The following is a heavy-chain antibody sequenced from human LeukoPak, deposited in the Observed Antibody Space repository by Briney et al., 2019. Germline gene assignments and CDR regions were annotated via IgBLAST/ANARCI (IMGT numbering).Heavy chain of an antibody. V-gene: IGHV3-21*01. CDR3: ARDGDYMSSTSYPTFDY. D-gene: IGHD6-6*01. J-gene: IGHJ4*02. CDR1: GFTFSGSN. Sequence: GGSLSLSCAASGFTFSGSNMNWVRQAPRKGLEWVSSISSRSSHIYYADSVKGRFTISRDNAKKTLYLQMNSLRAEDTAVYYCARDGDYMSSTSYPTFDYWGQGTLVTVSS. CDR2: ISSRSSHI.